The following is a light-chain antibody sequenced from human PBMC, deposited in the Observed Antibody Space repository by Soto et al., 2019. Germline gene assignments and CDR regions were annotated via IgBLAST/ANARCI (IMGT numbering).Light chain of an antibody. CDR3: QKDNFGPFT. CDR2: AAS. Sequence: DVQMTQSPSSLSASVGDSVTITCRASQGISNYLAWYQQTPGKIPKLLIYAASTLQSGVPSRLSGSGSGTVFTLSSSSRQTEYVAKSYCQKDNFGPFTFGPGTKVVLK. J-gene: IGKJ3*01. CDR1: QGISNY. V-gene: IGKV1-27*01.